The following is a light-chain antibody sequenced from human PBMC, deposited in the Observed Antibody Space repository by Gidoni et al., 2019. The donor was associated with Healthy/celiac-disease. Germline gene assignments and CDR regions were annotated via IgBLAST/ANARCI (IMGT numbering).Light chain of an antibody. J-gene: IGKJ3*01. CDR1: QSISSY. Sequence: DIQMTQSPSSLSASVGDRVTITCRASQSISSYLNWYQQKPGKAPKLLIYAASSLQSGVPSRCSGSGYGTDFTLTISSLQPEDFATYYCQQSYSTPGVTFGPGTKVDIK. V-gene: IGKV1-39*01. CDR3: QQSYSTPGVT. CDR2: AAS.